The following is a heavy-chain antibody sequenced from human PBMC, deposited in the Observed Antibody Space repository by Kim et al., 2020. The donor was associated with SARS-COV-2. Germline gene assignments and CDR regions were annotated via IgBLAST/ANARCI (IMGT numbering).Heavy chain of an antibody. Sequence: GGSLRLSCAASGFTVSSNYMSWVRQGPGKGLEWVSVIYSGGSTYYADSVKGRFTISRDNSKNTLYLQMNSLRAEDTAVYYCARVGSDSTYSSNWYRGGGNWFDPWGQGTLVTVSS. CDR2: IYSGGST. V-gene: IGHV3-53*01. CDR1: GFTVSSNY. CDR3: ARVGSDSTYSSNWYRGGGNWFDP. J-gene: IGHJ5*02. D-gene: IGHD6-13*01.